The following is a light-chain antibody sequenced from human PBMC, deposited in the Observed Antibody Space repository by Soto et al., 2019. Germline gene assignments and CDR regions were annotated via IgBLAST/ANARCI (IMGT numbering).Light chain of an antibody. V-gene: IGKV3-20*01. CDR1: QSVTSRY. Sequence: EIVLTQSPGTRSLSPGERATLSCKASQSVTSRYLAWYQQKPGQAPRLLIYGASSRATGIPDRFSGSGSGTDFTLTISRLEPVDFAVYFCQQYNNSPEYTFGQGTKLEIK. CDR2: GAS. CDR3: QQYNNSPEYT. J-gene: IGKJ2*01.